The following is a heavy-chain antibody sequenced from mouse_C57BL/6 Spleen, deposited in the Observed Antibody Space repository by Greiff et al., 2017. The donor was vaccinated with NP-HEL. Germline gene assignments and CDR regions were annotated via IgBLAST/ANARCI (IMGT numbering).Heavy chain of an antibody. V-gene: IGHV1-26*01. D-gene: IGHD2-3*01. Sequence: EVQLQQSGPELVKPGASVKISCKASGYTFTDYYMNWVKQSHGKSLEWIVDINPNNGGTSYNQKFKGKATLTVDKSSSTAYMELRSLTSEDSAVYYCAGKNSGYYYFDYWGQGTTLTVSS. CDR2: INPNNGGT. CDR1: GYTFTDYY. J-gene: IGHJ2*01. CDR3: AGKNSGYYYFDY.